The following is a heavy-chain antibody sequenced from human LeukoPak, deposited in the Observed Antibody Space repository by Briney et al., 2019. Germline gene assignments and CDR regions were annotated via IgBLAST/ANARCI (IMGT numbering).Heavy chain of an antibody. CDR3: ARVGTVTNFDY. J-gene: IGHJ4*02. Sequence: PGGSLRLSCTASGFTFGDYSLSWVRQAPGKGLEWVAVISYDGSNTYYADSVKGRFTISRDNSKNTLSLQMNSLRPEDTAVYYCARVGTVTNFDYWGQGTLVTVSS. V-gene: IGHV3-30*04. D-gene: IGHD4-17*01. CDR1: GFTFGDYS. CDR2: ISYDGSNT.